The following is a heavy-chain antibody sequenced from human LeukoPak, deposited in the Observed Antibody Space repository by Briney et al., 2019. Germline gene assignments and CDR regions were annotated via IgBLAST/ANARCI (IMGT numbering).Heavy chain of an antibody. J-gene: IGHJ4*02. CDR3: VREKSGGTYDY. Sequence: ASVKVSCKASGYTFTAYYIQWVRQAPGQGLEWMGTIRPGDTRTTYAQKFQGRVTMTWDMSTTTGYMELSSQRSEDTAVYYCVREKSGGTYDYWGQGTLVTVSS. D-gene: IGHD3-16*01. CDR1: GYTFTAYY. V-gene: IGHV1-46*01. CDR2: IRPGDTRT.